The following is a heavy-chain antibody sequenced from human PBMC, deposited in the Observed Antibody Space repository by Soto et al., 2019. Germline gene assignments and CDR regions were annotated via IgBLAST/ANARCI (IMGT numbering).Heavy chain of an antibody. V-gene: IGHV1-69*12. CDR3: ARHXXXXXXXXXXXXXXXXX. J-gene: IGHJ6*02. Sequence: QVQLVQSGAEVKKPGSSVKVSCKASGGTFSSYAISWVRQAPGQGLEWMGGIIPIFGTANYAQKFQGRVTITADESTSTAYMELSSLGSEDTAVYYCARHXXXXXXXXXXXXXXXXXXGQGTTVTVSS. CDR2: IIPIFGTA. CDR1: GGTFSSYA.